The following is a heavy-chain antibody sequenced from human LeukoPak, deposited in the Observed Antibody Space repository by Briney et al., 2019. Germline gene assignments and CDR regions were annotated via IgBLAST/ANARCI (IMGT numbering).Heavy chain of an antibody. Sequence: ASVKVSCKAFGYTFTDYYIRWVRQAPGQGLEWMGRISPNSGGTNYAQKFQGRVTLTRDTSITTAYMDLSRLTSDDTAVYYCARDRTSTNWFDPWGQGTLVTVSS. CDR2: ISPNSGGT. V-gene: IGHV1-2*06. D-gene: IGHD2-2*01. CDR1: GYTFTDYY. J-gene: IGHJ5*02. CDR3: ARDRTSTNWFDP.